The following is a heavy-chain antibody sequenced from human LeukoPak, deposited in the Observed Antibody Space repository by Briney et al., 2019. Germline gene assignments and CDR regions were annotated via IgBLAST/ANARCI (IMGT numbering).Heavy chain of an antibody. V-gene: IGHV1-18*01. J-gene: IGHJ4*02. CDR3: ARIWAEFQLFSDF. D-gene: IGHD3-10*01. CDR2: ISGHNGNT. Sequence: GASLKVSPKGSGYTFNTYLISWVRRVPGQGLEWMGWISGHNGNTDYAQNFKDRITLTTDTSTSTAYMELRGLTSDDTAVYYCARIWAEFQLFSDFWGQGTLVTVSS. CDR1: GYTFNTYL.